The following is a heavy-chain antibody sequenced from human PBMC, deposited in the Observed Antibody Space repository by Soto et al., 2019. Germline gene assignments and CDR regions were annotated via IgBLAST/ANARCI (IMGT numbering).Heavy chain of an antibody. J-gene: IGHJ4*02. CDR2: IKSKTDGETA. CDR1: GFTFTNAW. CDR3: TTDFKGDTAVDY. Sequence: WGSLRLSCASSGFTFTNAWMSWVRQTSGKGLEWVGRIKSKTDGETADYAAPVKGRFTISRDDSKNTLYLHMSSLQTEDTALYYCTTDFKGDTAVDYWGQGTLVTVSS. V-gene: IGHV3-15*01. D-gene: IGHD5-18*01.